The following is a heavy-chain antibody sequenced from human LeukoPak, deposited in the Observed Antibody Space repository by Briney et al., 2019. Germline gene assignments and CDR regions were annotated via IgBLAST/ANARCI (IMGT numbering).Heavy chain of an antibody. CDR3: AREGVPAAIGAYYFDY. CDR2: INPNSGGT. J-gene: IGHJ4*02. Sequence: ASVKVSCKASVYTFTGYYMHWVRQAPGQGLEWMGWINPNSGGTNYAQKFQGWVTMTRDTSISTAYMELSRLRSDDTAVYYCAREGVPAAIGAYYFDYWGQGTLVTVSS. D-gene: IGHD2-2*01. V-gene: IGHV1-2*04. CDR1: VYTFTGYY.